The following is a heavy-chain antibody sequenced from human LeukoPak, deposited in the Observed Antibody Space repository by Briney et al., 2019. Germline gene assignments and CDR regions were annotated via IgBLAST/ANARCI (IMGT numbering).Heavy chain of an antibody. CDR1: GVSISRFY. Sequence: SETLSLTCTTSGVSISRFYWSWVRQPPGKGLEWIGNIYNGVPTFFNPSLKSRVTISVDTSRRQFSLELASVTAADTAVYYCVQTTGWLGFDYWGQGILVTVSS. J-gene: IGHJ4*02. D-gene: IGHD6-19*01. V-gene: IGHV4-4*09. CDR3: VQTTGWLGFDY. CDR2: IYNGVPT.